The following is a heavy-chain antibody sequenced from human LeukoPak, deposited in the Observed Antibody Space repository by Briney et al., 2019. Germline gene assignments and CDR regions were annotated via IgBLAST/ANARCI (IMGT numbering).Heavy chain of an antibody. CDR2: IKRKTDGGTT. Sequence: GGSLRLSCAASGFTFSNAWMGWVRQAPGKGLEWVGRIKRKTDGGTTDYAAPVKGRFTISRDNSKNTLYLQMHSLKTEDTAVYYCTTGGYNYGCVGPGSTDYWGQGALVSVSS. J-gene: IGHJ4*02. D-gene: IGHD5-18*01. CDR1: GFTFSNAW. CDR3: TTGGYNYGCVGPGSTDY. V-gene: IGHV3-15*01.